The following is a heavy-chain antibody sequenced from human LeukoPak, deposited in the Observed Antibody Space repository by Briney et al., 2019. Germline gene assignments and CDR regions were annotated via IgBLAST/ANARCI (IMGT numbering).Heavy chain of an antibody. D-gene: IGHD3-10*01. CDR1: GFTFSDYY. CDR2: ISSSSSYT. Sequence: GGSLRLSCAASGFTFSDYYMSWIRQAPGKGLEWVSYISSSSSYTNYADSVKGRFTISRDNAKNSLYLQMNSLRAEDTAVYHCARDRGGLWFGDLYGMDVWGKGTTVTVSS. J-gene: IGHJ6*04. V-gene: IGHV3-11*06. CDR3: ARDRGGLWFGDLYGMDV.